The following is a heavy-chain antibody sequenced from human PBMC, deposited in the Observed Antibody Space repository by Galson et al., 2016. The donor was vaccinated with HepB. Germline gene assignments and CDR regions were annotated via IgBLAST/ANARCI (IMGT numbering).Heavy chain of an antibody. V-gene: IGHV3-15*01. CDR3: TTGYSTATTYHGDDAFDV. Sequence: SLRLSCAASEFTFTNAWVIWVRQAPGKGLEWIGRIKSKTQGGTTDYAEALKGRFTISRDDSKNTVFLQIYSLRTEDTAVYYCTTGYSTATTYHGDDAFDVWGRGTMVTVSS. CDR2: IKSKTQGGTT. CDR1: EFTFTNAW. J-gene: IGHJ3*01. D-gene: IGHD2-8*02.